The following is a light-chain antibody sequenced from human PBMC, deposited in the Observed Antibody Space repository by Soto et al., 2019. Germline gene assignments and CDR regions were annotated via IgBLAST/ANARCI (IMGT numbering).Light chain of an antibody. J-gene: IGKJ1*01. CDR3: QQYYSYPGT. V-gene: IGKV1-8*01. CDR1: QGISSY. CDR2: AAS. Sequence: AIRMTQSPSSLSASTGDRVTITCRASQGISSYLAWYQQKPGKAPKLLIYAASTLQSGVPSRFIGSASRTDFTLTISCLQAEDFATYYCQQYYSYPGTFGQGTKVEIK.